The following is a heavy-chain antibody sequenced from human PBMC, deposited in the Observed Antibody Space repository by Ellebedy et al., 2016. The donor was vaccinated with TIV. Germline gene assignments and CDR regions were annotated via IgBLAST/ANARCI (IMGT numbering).Heavy chain of an antibody. CDR1: GFTFSSYW. CDR3: ARGGGGIVATIVFYYYGMDV. CDR2: IKQDGSEK. V-gene: IGHV3-7*01. D-gene: IGHD5-12*01. J-gene: IGHJ6*02. Sequence: GGSLRLXCAASGFTFSSYWMSWVRQAPGKGLEWVANIKQDGSEKYYVDSVKGRFTISRDNAKNSLYLQMNSLRAEDTAVYYCARGGGGIVATIVFYYYGMDVWGQGTTATVSS.